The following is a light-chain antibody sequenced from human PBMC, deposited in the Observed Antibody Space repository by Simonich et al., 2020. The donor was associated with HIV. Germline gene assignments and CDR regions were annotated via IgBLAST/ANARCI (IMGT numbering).Light chain of an antibody. J-gene: IGLJ1*01. Sequence: QSALTQPASVSGSPGQSITISCTGTSSDIGAYNYVSWYQQPPGKAPKLMIYDVNKRPSGVSNRFSGSKSGNTASMTISGLQAEDEADYYCSSYTSNSVYVFGTGTKVTVL. CDR1: SSDIGAYNY. CDR2: DVN. CDR3: SSYTSNSVYV. V-gene: IGLV2-14*01.